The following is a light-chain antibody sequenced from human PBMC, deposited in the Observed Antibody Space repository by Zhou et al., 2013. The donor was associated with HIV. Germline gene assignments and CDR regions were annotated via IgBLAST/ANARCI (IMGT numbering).Light chain of an antibody. CDR3: MQALQTPWA. CDR2: LGS. Sequence: DIVMTQSPLSLPVTPAEPASISCRSSQSLLHSNGYNYLHWYLQKPGQSPQLLIYLGSNRASGAPDRFSGSGSGTDFTLKISRVEAEDVGVYYCMQALQTPWAFGQGTKVEI. CDR1: QSLLHSNGYNY. V-gene: IGKV2-28*01. J-gene: IGKJ1*01.